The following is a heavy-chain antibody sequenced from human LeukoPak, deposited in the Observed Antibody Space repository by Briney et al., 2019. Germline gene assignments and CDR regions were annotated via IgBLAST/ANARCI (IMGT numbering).Heavy chain of an antibody. V-gene: IGHV4-59*13. CDR2: VFYSVNT. CDR1: GGSISSFY. Sequence: PAETLSLTCTVSGGSISSFYWNWIRQPPGKGLEWVGYVFYSVNTNYNPSLGSRVTISEDTSKNQFSLNLNSLTAADTAVYYCARGLPGRDALDVWGQGTVVTVSS. CDR3: ARGLPGRDALDV. D-gene: IGHD3-16*01. J-gene: IGHJ3*01.